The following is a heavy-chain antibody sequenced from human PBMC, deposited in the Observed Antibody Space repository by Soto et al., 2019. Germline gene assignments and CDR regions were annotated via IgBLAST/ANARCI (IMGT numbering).Heavy chain of an antibody. CDR2: IYYSGST. CDR3: ARDRDGYNFFDY. CDR1: GDSISSGGHY. V-gene: IGHV4-31*03. J-gene: IGHJ4*02. D-gene: IGHD5-12*01. Sequence: QVQLQESGPGLVKPSQTLSLTCIVSGDSISSGGHYWSWIRQQPGQGLEWIGNIYYSGSTFYNPSLKSRXXIXIXXSKNQFSLNLSSVTAADTAVYYCARDRDGYNFFDYWGRGILVTVSS.